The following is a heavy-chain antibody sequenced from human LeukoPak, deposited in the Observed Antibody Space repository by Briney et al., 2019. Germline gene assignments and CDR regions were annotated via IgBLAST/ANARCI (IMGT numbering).Heavy chain of an antibody. V-gene: IGHV4-39*01. D-gene: IGHD3-10*01. Sequence: SETLSLTCTVSGGSISSSSYYWGWIRQPPGKGLEWIGSIYYSGSTYYNPSLKSRVTISVDTSKNQFSLKLSSVTAADTAVYYCARTSGSMVRGVILFDYWGQGTLVTVSS. CDR1: GGSISSSSYY. J-gene: IGHJ4*02. CDR3: ARTSGSMVRGVILFDY. CDR2: IYYSGST.